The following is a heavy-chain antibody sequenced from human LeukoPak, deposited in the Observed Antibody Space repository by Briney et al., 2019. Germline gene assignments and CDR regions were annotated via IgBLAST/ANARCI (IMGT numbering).Heavy chain of an antibody. Sequence: SETLSLTCAVSGVSISSGGYSWSWIRQPPGKGLEWIGYIYHSGSTYYNPSLKSRVTISVDTSKNQFSLKLSSVTAADTAVYYCASLKSSITMVRGVKGENFDYWGQGTLVTVSS. V-gene: IGHV4-30-2*01. J-gene: IGHJ4*02. CDR3: ASLKSSITMVRGVKGENFDY. CDR1: GVSISSGGYS. CDR2: IYHSGST. D-gene: IGHD3-10*01.